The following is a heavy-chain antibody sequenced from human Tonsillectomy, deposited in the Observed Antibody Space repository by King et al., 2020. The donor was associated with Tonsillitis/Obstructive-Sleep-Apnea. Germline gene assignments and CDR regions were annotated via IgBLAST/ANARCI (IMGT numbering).Heavy chain of an antibody. CDR3: ARDAVATYDILTGYNFDY. V-gene: IGHV3-20*04. J-gene: IGHJ4*02. D-gene: IGHD3-9*01. CDR1: GFTFDDYG. CDR2: INWNGGST. Sequence: VQLVESGGGVVRPGGSLRFSCAASGFTFDDYGMSWVRQAPGKGLEWVSGINWNGGSTGYADSVKGRFTISRDNAKNSLYLQMNSLRAEDTALYYCARDAVATYDILTGYNFDYWGQGTLVTVSS.